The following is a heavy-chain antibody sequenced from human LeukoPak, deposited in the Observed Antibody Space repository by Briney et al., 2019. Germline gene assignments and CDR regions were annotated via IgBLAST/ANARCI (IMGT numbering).Heavy chain of an antibody. CDR1: GYTFTVYY. D-gene: IGHD2-8*01. V-gene: IGHV1-2*02. CDR3: ASMEILVYAEGYYGMDV. J-gene: IGHJ6*02. Sequence: ASVKVSCKASGYTFTVYYMHWVRQAPGQGLEWMGWINPNSGGTNYAQKFQGRVTMTRDTSISTAYMELSRLRSDDTAVYYCASMEILVYAEGYYGMDVWGQGTTVTVSS. CDR2: INPNSGGT.